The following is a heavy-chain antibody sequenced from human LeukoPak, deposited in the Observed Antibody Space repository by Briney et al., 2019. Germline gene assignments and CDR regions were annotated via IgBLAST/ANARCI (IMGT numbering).Heavy chain of an antibody. Sequence: GESLKISCKGSGYSVTSYGIGWVRQMPGKGLEWIGSIYPGDSDTRYSPAFQGQVTISADKSISTAYLQWSRLKASATAMYYCARQPGSYDYYFDYWGQGTLVTVSS. V-gene: IGHV5-51*01. CDR3: ARQPGSYDYYFDY. CDR2: IYPGDSDT. CDR1: GYSVTSYG. D-gene: IGHD1-26*01. J-gene: IGHJ4*02.